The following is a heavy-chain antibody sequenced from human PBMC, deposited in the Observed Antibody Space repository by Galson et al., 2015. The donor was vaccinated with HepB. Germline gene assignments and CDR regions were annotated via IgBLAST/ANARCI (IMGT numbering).Heavy chain of an antibody. V-gene: IGHV3-23*01. CDR3: ARGAFLLPTEYFDY. CDR2: ISGSGITT. Sequence: SLRLSCATSGFTFSMYAMSWVRLTPGKGLEWVSHISGSGITTYYADLVKGRFTTSRDNAKNTVYLQMTNLRVEDTAIYCCARGAFLLPTEYFDYWGQGTQVTVAS. CDR1: GFTFSMYA. J-gene: IGHJ4*02. D-gene: IGHD2/OR15-2a*01.